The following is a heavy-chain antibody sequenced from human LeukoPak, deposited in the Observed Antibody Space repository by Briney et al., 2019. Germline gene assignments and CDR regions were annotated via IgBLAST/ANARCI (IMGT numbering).Heavy chain of an antibody. CDR2: IYYSGST. CDR3: ARVGAVAGDFDY. D-gene: IGHD6-19*01. Sequence: PSETLSLTCTVSGGSISSSSYYWGWIRQPPGKGLEWIGSIYYSGSTYYNPSLKSRVTISVDTSKNQFSLKLSSVTAADTAVYYCARVGAVAGDFDYWGQGTLVTVSS. J-gene: IGHJ4*02. V-gene: IGHV4-39*07. CDR1: GGSISSSSYY.